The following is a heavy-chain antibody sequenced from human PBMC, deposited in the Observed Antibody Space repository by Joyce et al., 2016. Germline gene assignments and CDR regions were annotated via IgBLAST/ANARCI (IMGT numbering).Heavy chain of an antibody. CDR1: GFTFDDYA. CDR3: AKDGGSSGGAGWYFDY. Sequence: EVQLVESGGGLVQPGRSLRLSCAASGFTFDDYAMHWVRQAPGKGLEWVSGINWKTGSMGYADSVKGRFTISRDNAKNSLYLQMNSLRAEDTAFYYCAKDGGSSGGAGWYFDYWGQGTLVTVSS. J-gene: IGHJ4*02. D-gene: IGHD6-19*01. CDR2: INWKTGSM. V-gene: IGHV3-9*01.